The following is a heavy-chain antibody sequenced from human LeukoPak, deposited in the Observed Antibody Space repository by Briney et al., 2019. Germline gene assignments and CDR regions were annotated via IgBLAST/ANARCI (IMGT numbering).Heavy chain of an antibody. CDR1: GFTFSSYA. Sequence: PGGSLRLSCAASGFTFSSYAMSWVRQAPGKGLEWVSAISGSGGSTYYADSVKGRFTISRDNAKNSLYLQMNSLRAEDTAVYYCARGHPRFLEWLLWDAFDIWGQGTMVTVSS. CDR2: ISGSGGST. D-gene: IGHD3-3*01. CDR3: ARGHPRFLEWLLWDAFDI. J-gene: IGHJ3*02. V-gene: IGHV3-23*01.